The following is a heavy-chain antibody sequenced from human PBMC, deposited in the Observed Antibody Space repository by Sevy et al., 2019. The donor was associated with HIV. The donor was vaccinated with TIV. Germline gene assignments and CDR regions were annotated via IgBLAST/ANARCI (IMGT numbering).Heavy chain of an antibody. CDR1: GFTFSSYW. V-gene: IGHV3-7*01. D-gene: IGHD5-18*01. J-gene: IGHJ4*02. Sequence: GGSLILSCAASGFTFSSYWMSWVRQAPGKGLEWVANIKQDGSEKYYVDSVKGRSTISRDNAKNSLYLQMNSLRAEDTAVYYCARDLGYSYEYYFDYWGQGTLVTVSS. CDR3: ARDLGYSYEYYFDY. CDR2: IKQDGSEK.